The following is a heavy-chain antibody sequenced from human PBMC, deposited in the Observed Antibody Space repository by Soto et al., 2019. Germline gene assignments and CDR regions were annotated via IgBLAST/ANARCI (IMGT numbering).Heavy chain of an antibody. CDR1: GGSVSSGSYY. J-gene: IGHJ6*02. D-gene: IGHD4-17*01. Sequence: SETLSLTCTVSGGSVSSGSYYWSWIRQPPGKGLEWIGYIYYSGSTNYNPSLKSRVTISVDTSKNQFSLKLSSVTAADTAVYYCAREHYGDYKYYYYYGMDVWGQGTTVTVSS. V-gene: IGHV4-61*01. CDR3: AREHYGDYKYYYYYGMDV. CDR2: IYYSGST.